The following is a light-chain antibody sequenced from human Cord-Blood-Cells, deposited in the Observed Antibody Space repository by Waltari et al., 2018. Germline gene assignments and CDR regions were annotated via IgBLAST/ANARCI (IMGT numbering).Light chain of an antibody. V-gene: IGLV2-23*01. Sequence: QSALTQPASVSGSPGQSITISCTGTSSDVGRYHLVSWYLQHPGKAPKRMIDEGSKRPAGVTNRFAGSRSGNAASLTRCGLQAEDETDYYCCPYAGSSTVVGGETKLTVL. CDR1: SSDVGRYHL. CDR2: EGS. J-gene: IGLJ3*02. CDR3: CPYAGSSTV.